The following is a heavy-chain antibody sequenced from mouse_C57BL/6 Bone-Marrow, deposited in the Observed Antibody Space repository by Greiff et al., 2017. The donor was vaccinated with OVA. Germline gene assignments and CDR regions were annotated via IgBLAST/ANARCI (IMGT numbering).Heavy chain of an antibody. CDR3: ASQYYYAMDY. Sequence: EVQLQQSGGDLVKPGGSLKLSCAASGFTFSSYGMSWVRQTPDKRLEWVATISSGGSYTYYPDSVKGRFTISRDNAKNTLYLQMSSLKSEDTAMYYCASQYYYAMDYWGQGTSVTVSA. J-gene: IGHJ4*01. V-gene: IGHV5-6*01. CDR1: GFTFSSYG. CDR2: ISSGGSYT.